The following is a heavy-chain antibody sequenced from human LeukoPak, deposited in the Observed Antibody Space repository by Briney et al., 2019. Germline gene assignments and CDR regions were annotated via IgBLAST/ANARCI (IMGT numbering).Heavy chain of an antibody. CDR2: MNPNSGNT. Sequence: ASVKVSCKASGYTFTSYDINWVRQATGQGLEWMGWMNPNSGNTNYAQKLQGRVTMTTDTSTSTAYMELRSLRSDDTAVYYCARDSGHFLRYFDWLQSVDAFDIWGQGTMVTVSS. V-gene: IGHV1-18*01. CDR3: ARDSGHFLRYFDWLQSVDAFDI. J-gene: IGHJ3*02. D-gene: IGHD3-9*01. CDR1: GYTFTSYD.